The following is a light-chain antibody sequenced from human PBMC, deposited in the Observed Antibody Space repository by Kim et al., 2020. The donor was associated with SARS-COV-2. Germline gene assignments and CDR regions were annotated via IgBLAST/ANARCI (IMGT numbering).Light chain of an antibody. J-gene: IGKJ1*01. Sequence: VLTQSPGTLSLSPGERVTLSCRASQTIDMNFLAWYQQQPGQAPRLLIYGTITRATGIPDRFRDRGSGTDFTLTISRLEPEDFAVYYCQKYETSSWTFGQGTKVEIK. CDR2: GTI. V-gene: IGKV3-20*01. CDR3: QKYETSSWT. CDR1: QTIDMNF.